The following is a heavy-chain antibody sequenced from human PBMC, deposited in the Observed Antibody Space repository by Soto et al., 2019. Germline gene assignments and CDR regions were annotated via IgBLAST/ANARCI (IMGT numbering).Heavy chain of an antibody. CDR3: AGTWYYGSGSYYNVMGFAFDI. CDR1: GFTVSSNY. Sequence: GGSLRLSCAASGFTVSSNYMSWVRQAPGKGLEWVSVIYSGGSTYYADSVKGRFTISRDNSKNTLYLQMNSLRAEDTAVYYCAGTWYYGSGSYYNVMGFAFDIWGQGTMVTVSS. V-gene: IGHV3-66*01. D-gene: IGHD3-10*01. J-gene: IGHJ3*02. CDR2: IYSGGST.